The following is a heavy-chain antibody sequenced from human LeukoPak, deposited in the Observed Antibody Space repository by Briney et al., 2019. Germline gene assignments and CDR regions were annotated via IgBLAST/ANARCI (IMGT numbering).Heavy chain of an antibody. J-gene: IGHJ4*02. D-gene: IGHD3-10*01. CDR3: AKWGPRYGSGSYSDY. Sequence: GGSLRLSCAASGLTVSSSYMSWVRQAPGKGLEWVSIIYNDGSTYYADSMKGRFTISRDNSKNTLYLQMNSLRADDTAVYYCAKWGPRYGSGSYSDYWGQGTLVTVSS. CDR1: GLTVSSSY. CDR2: IYNDGST. V-gene: IGHV3-53*01.